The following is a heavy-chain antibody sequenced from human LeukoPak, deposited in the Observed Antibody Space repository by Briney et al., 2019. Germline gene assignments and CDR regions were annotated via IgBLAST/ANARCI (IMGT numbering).Heavy chain of an antibody. CDR2: IYTSGST. D-gene: IGHD6-19*01. V-gene: IGHV4-61*02. Sequence: SETLSLTCTVSGGSISSGSYYWSWIRQPAGKGLEWIGRIYTSGSTNYNPSLKSRVTISVDTSKNQFSLKLSSMTAADTAVYYCARGIAVAGTRWFDPWGQGTLVTVSS. CDR3: ARGIAVAGTRWFDP. CDR1: GGSISSGSYY. J-gene: IGHJ5*02.